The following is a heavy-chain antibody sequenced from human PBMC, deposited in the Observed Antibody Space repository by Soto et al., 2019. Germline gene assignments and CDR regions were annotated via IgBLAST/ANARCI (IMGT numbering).Heavy chain of an antibody. J-gene: IGHJ5*02. CDR1: GGSIRSSY. V-gene: IGHV4-34*01. CDR2: INHGGTS. Sequence: SETLSLTCTVSGGSIRSSYWSWIRQPPGKGLEWIGEINHGGTSNYNPSLKSRAIISVDTSKNQFSLKLTSVTAADTALYFCARRVGATTMRRGLYPWGQGTLVIFSS. CDR3: ARRVGATTMRRGLYP. D-gene: IGHD1-26*01.